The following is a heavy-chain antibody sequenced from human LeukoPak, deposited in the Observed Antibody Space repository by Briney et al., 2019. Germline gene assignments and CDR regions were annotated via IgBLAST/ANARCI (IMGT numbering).Heavy chain of an antibody. D-gene: IGHD3-22*01. CDR3: AQERTIIVFISEII. J-gene: IGHJ4*02. Sequence: GGSLRLSCAACGFTFSSNGMSWVRQAPGKGLEWVSGISGTGASTYYADSVKGRFTISRDNSRNTLDLQMNSLRAEDTAVYYCAQERTIIVFISEIIWGQGILVTVSS. CDR1: GFTFSSNG. V-gene: IGHV3-23*01. CDR2: ISGTGAST.